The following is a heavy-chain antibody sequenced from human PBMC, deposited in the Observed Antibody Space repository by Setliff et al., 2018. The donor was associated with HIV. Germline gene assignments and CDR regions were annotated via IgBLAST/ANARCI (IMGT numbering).Heavy chain of an antibody. V-gene: IGHV1-18*01. J-gene: IGHJ3*01. D-gene: IGHD3-22*01. CDR1: GYTFTNYG. Sequence: ASVKVSCKASGYTFTNYGISWVRQAPGQGLEWMGWISVYSGNTNYAQNLQGRVTMSTDTSTTTAYMELRSLKSDDTAVYYCARQDHSSVNSGSLYAFDVWGQGTMVTV. CDR2: ISVYSGNT. CDR3: ARQDHSSVNSGSLYAFDV.